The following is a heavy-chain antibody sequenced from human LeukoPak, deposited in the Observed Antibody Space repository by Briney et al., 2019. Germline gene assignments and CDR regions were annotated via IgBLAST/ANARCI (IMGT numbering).Heavy chain of an antibody. CDR3: ARAAGDRGYDLPYFDY. Sequence: PSETLSLTCAVYGGSFSGYYWSWIRQPPGKGLEWIGRIYTSGSTNYNPSLKSRVTISVDTSKNQFSLKLSSVTAADTAVYYRARAAGDRGYDLPYFDYWGQGTLVTVSS. CDR2: IYTSGST. D-gene: IGHD5-12*01. V-gene: IGHV4-4*08. J-gene: IGHJ4*02. CDR1: GGSFSGYY.